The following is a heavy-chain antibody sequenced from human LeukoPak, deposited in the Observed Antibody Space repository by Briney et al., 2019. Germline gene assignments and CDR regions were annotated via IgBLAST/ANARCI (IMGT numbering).Heavy chain of an antibody. CDR1: GGSFSGYY. V-gene: IGHV4-34*01. J-gene: IGHJ4*02. CDR3: ARGGGLVAATPYYFDY. Sequence: SETLSLTCAVYGGSFSGYYWSWIRQPPGKGLKWIGEINYSGSTNYNPSLKSRVTISVDTSKNQFSLKLSSVTAADTAVYYCARGGGLVAATPYYFDYWGQGTLVTVSS. D-gene: IGHD2-15*01. CDR2: INYSGST.